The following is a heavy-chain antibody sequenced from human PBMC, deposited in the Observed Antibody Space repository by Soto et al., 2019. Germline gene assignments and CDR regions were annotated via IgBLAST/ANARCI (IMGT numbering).Heavy chain of an antibody. V-gene: IGHV1-69*13. J-gene: IGHJ6*02. D-gene: IGHD2-2*01. Sequence: SVKVSCKASGGTFSSYAISWVRQAPGQGLEWMGGIIPIFGTANYAQKFQGRVTITADESTSTAYMELSSLRSEDTAVYYCARERWGYCSSTSCYSYSSSSDYYYGMDVWGQGTTVTVS. CDR2: IIPIFGTA. CDR3: ARERWGYCSSTSCYSYSSSSDYYYGMDV. CDR1: GGTFSSYA.